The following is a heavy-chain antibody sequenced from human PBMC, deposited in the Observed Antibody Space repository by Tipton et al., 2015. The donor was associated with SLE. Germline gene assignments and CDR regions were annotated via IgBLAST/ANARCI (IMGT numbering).Heavy chain of an antibody. J-gene: IGHJ4*02. CDR2: ISWNSGSI. V-gene: IGHV3-9*01. CDR1: GFTFDDYA. CDR3: AREAFSSGRRGYFDY. D-gene: IGHD6-19*01. Sequence: SLRLSCAASGFTFDDYAMHWVRQAPGKGLEWVSGISWNSGSIYYADSVKGRFTISRDNAKNSLYLQMNSLRAEDTAVYYCAREAFSSGRRGYFDYWGQGTLVTVSS.